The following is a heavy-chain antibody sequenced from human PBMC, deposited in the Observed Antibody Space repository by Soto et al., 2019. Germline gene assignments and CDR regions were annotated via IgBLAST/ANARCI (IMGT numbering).Heavy chain of an antibody. CDR1: GFTFSSYE. D-gene: IGHD3-22*01. V-gene: IGHV3-48*03. J-gene: IGHJ4*02. Sequence: SLRLSCAASGFTFSSYEMNWVRQAPGKGLEWVSYISSSGSTIYYAVSVKGRFTISRDNAKNSLYLQMNSLRAEDTAVYYCAILHYYDSSGYLFDYWGQGTLVTVS. CDR2: ISSSGSTI. CDR3: AILHYYDSSGYLFDY.